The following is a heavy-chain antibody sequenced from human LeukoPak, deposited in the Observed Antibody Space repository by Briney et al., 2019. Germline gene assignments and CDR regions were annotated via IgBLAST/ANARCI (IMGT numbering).Heavy chain of an antibody. J-gene: IGHJ5*02. CDR2: ISDSGNT. CDR3: ARNRFYLTGAYYFDP. CDR1: GGSISSYY. D-gene: IGHD3-22*01. Sequence: SETLSLTCTVSGGSISSYYWSWIRQPPGKGLEWIGYISDSGNTNYNPSPKSRVTFSIDTSKGQFYLNLRSVTAADTALYFCARNRFYLTGAYYFDPWGRGTQVTVSS. V-gene: IGHV4-59*01.